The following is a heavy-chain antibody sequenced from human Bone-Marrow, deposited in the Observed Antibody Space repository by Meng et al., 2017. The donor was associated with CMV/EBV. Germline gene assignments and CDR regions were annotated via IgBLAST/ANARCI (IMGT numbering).Heavy chain of an antibody. Sequence: SETLSLTCTVPGGSISSSSYYWGWIRQPPGKGLEWIGSIYYSGSTYYNPSLKSRVTISVDTSKHQFSRKLGSVTAADQAVYYCARIPNWYFDLWSRGTLVTVSS. J-gene: IGHJ2*01. CDR2: IYYSGST. V-gene: IGHV4-39*01. CDR3: ARIPNWYFDL. CDR1: GGSISSSSYY.